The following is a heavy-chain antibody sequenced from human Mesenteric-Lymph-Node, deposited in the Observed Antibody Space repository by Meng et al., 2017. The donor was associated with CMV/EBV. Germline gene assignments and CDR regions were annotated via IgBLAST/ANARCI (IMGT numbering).Heavy chain of an antibody. CDR2: INHSGST. CDR3: ARGSSYDILTGYFDY. Sequence: VLLHQGGAGLLNPSGSLSVTVAVYGGSFSGYYWNWIRQSPEKGLEWIGEINHSGSTTYNPSFTSRIIISVDTSTNQISLNMSSVTAADTAVYYCARGSSYDILTGYFDYWGQGALVTVSS. J-gene: IGHJ4*02. V-gene: IGHV4-34*01. D-gene: IGHD3-9*01. CDR1: GGSFSGYY.